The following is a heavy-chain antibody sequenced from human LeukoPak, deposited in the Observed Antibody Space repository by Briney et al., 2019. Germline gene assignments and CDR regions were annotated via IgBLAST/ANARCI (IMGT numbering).Heavy chain of an antibody. J-gene: IGHJ4*02. CDR3: ARHDL. Sequence: SETLSLTCTVSGGSMSSSGYYWGRIRQPPGKGLEWIGSLYYSGYIYYNPSLKSRVAISVDKSKNQFSPRLNSVTAADMAVYYCARHDLWGQGTLVTVAS. CDR1: GGSMSSSGYY. CDR2: LYYSGYI. V-gene: IGHV4-39*01.